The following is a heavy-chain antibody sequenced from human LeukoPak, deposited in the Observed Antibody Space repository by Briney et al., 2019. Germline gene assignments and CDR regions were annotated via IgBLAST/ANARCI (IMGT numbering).Heavy chain of an antibody. V-gene: IGHV3-23*01. CDR1: GFTFRTYA. CDR2: TGSNGVT. CDR3: GIRDTSDYYVF. J-gene: IGHJ4*02. D-gene: IGHD3-22*01. Sequence: GGSLRLSCTGSGFTFRTYAFSWVRQAPGKGLEWVSATGSNGVTYYADSVRGRFTISRDNSKNALYLQMNGLRADDTAVYYCGIRDTSDYYVFWGQGTLVTVSS.